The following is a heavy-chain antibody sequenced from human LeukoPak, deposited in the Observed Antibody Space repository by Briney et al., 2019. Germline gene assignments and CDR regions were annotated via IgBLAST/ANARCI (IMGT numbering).Heavy chain of an antibody. CDR3: ARAVQYCSGGSCRKYYYYMDV. J-gene: IGHJ6*03. Sequence: SVKVSCKASGGTFSSYAISWVRQAPGQGLEWMGGIIPIFGTANYAQKFQGRVTITTDESTSTAYMELSSLRSEDTAVYYCARAVQYCSGGSCRKYYYYMDVWGKGTTVTVSS. CDR2: IIPIFGTA. V-gene: IGHV1-69*05. D-gene: IGHD2-15*01. CDR1: GGTFSSYA.